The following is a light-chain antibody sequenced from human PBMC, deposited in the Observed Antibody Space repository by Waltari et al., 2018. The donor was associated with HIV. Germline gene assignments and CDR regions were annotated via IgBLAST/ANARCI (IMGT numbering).Light chain of an antibody. Sequence: DIVMTQSPDSLAVSLGERATINCKSSQSVLYSSNNKNYLAWYQQKPGQPPKLLIYWASTRESGVPDRFSGSGSGTDFTLTISSLQAEDVAVYYCQQYYSTSFGTFGPGTKVDIK. CDR2: WAS. V-gene: IGKV4-1*01. CDR3: QQYYSTSFGT. CDR1: QSVLYSSNNKNY. J-gene: IGKJ3*01.